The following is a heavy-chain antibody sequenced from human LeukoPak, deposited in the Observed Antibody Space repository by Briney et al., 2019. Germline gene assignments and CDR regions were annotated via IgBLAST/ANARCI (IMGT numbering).Heavy chain of an antibody. D-gene: IGHD6-13*01. CDR2: IYSGGST. CDR1: GFTVSSNF. Sequence: GGSLRLSCAASGFTVSSNFMSWVRQAPGKGLEWVSVIYSGGSTYYAGSVKGRFTISRDSSKNTLYLQMNSLRAEDTAVYYCARVWSPPYTSSWPYYFDYWGQGTLVTVSS. V-gene: IGHV3-66*01. CDR3: ARVWSPPYTSSWPYYFDY. J-gene: IGHJ4*02.